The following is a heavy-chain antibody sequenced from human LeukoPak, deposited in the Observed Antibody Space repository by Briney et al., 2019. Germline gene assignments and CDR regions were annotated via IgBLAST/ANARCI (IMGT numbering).Heavy chain of an antibody. CDR1: GFTFSSYA. V-gene: IGHV3-23*01. D-gene: IGHD2-2*01. J-gene: IGHJ4*02. CDR2: ISDSGDYT. CDR3: AKGRCSTSSCSLGYFDY. Sequence: GGSLRLSCAGSGFTFSSYAMSWVRQAPGQGLEWVPVISDSGDYTSYADSVRGRFTISRDNSRNTLYLQMISLRPEGTAVYYCAKGRCSTSSCSLGYFDYWGQGNLATVSS.